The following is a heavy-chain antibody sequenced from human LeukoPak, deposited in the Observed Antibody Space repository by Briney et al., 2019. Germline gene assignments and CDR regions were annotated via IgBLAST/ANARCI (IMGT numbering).Heavy chain of an antibody. Sequence: PGGSLRLSCSASGFTFTSHVMHWVRQAPGKGLQSVSGISMNVQTTYYAGSVKGRFTISRDSSNNTVYLQMNSLTAEDTAVYYCVREGLERRTNFDYWGQGTLVSVSS. CDR3: VREGLERRTNFDY. CDR2: ISMNVQTT. V-gene: IGHV3-64D*06. CDR1: GFTFTSHV. D-gene: IGHD1-1*01. J-gene: IGHJ4*02.